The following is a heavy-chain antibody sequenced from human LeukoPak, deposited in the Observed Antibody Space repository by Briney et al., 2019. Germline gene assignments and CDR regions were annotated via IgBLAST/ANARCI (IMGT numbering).Heavy chain of an antibody. CDR3: ARVRCSGGSCYRGDY. V-gene: IGHV3-21*01. J-gene: IGHJ4*02. CDR2: ISSSSSYI. CDR1: GFTFSSYS. D-gene: IGHD2-15*01. Sequence: GGSLRLSCAAPGFTFSSYSMNWVRQAPGKGLEWVSSISSSSSYIYYADSVKGRFTISRDNAKNSLYLQMNSLRAEDTAVYYCARVRCSGGSCYRGDYWGQGTLVTVSS.